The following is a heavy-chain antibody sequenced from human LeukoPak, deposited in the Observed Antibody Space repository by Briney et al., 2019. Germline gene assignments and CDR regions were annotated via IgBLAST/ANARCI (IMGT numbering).Heavy chain of an antibody. D-gene: IGHD1-14*01. CDR3: ARDNRHYYGMDV. CDR2: IYYSGST. CDR1: GGSISSYY. J-gene: IGHJ6*02. V-gene: IGHV4-59*01. Sequence: SETLSLTCTVSGGSISSYYWSWIRQPPGKGLEWIGYIYYSGSTNYNPSLKSRVTISVDTSKNRFSLKLSSVTAADTAVYYCARDNRHYYGMDVWGQGTTVTVSS.